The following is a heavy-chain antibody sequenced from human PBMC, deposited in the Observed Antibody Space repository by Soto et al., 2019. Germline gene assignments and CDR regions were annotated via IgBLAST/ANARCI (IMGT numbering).Heavy chain of an antibody. CDR2: IYYSGST. Sequence: QVQLQESGPGLVKPSQTLSLTCTVSGGSISSGGYYWSWIRQHPGKGLEWIGYIYYSGSTYYNPSLKSRVTISVDTSKNQFSLKLSSVTVADTAVYYCARDHPIGSTSFQGIAAAGNWFDPWGQGTLVTVSS. D-gene: IGHD6-13*01. J-gene: IGHJ5*02. CDR1: GGSISSGGYY. V-gene: IGHV4-31*03. CDR3: ARDHPIGSTSFQGIAAAGNWFDP.